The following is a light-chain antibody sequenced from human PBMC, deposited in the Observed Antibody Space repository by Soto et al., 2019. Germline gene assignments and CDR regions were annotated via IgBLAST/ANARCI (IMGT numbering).Light chain of an antibody. CDR1: SSDVGGYNY. CDR3: CSFGGGYTGYV. J-gene: IGLJ1*01. CDR2: DVS. Sequence: QSVLTQPRSVSGSPGQSVTISCTGTSSDVGGYNYVSWYQQHPGKAPKLMIYDVSKRPSGVPDRFSGSKSGNTASLTISGLQAEDEADYYCCSFGGGYTGYVFGTGTKLTVL. V-gene: IGLV2-11*01.